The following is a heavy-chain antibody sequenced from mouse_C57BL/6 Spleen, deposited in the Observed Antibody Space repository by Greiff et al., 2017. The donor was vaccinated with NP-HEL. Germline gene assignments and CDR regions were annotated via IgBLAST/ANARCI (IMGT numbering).Heavy chain of an antibody. D-gene: IGHD3-1*01. Sequence: QVQLQQPGAELVRPGSSVKLSCKASGYTFTSYWMHWVKQRPIQGLEWIGNIDPSDSETHYNQKFKDKATLTVDKSSSTAYMQLTSLTSGYSAFYYLASWGSHSYFEVWGTGPTVPFP. V-gene: IGHV1-52*01. CDR1: GYTFTSYW. CDR3: ASWGSHSYFEV. J-gene: IGHJ1*03. CDR2: IDPSDSET.